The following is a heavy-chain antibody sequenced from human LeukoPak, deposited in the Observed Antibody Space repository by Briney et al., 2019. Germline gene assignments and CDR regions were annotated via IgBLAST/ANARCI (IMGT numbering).Heavy chain of an antibody. D-gene: IGHD3-10*01. CDR1: GYTFTSYG. Sequence: ASVKVSCKASGYTFTSYGISWVRQAPGQGLEWMGWISAYNGNTNYAQKLQGRVTMTTDTSTSTAYMELRSLRSDDTAVYYCARTPQSPSITMVRGVMSHWYFDLWGRGTLVTVSS. J-gene: IGHJ2*01. CDR3: ARTPQSPSITMVRGVMSHWYFDL. CDR2: ISAYNGNT. V-gene: IGHV1-18*01.